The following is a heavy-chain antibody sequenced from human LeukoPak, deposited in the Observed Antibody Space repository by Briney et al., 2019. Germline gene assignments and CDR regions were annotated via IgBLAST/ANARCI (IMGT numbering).Heavy chain of an antibody. CDR3: ARDSWTARAFDI. Sequence: GGSLRLSCVASEFMFSNYGMHWVRQAPNKGLEWVAFIRYDGTNQYYADSVKGRFTISRDNSKNTLYLQMNSLRAEDTAVYYCARDSWTARAFDIWGQGTMVTVSS. D-gene: IGHD2-15*01. V-gene: IGHV3-30*02. CDR2: IRYDGTNQ. J-gene: IGHJ3*02. CDR1: EFMFSNYG.